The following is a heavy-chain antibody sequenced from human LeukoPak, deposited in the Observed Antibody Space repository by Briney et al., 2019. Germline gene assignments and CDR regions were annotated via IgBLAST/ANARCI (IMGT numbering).Heavy chain of an antibody. CDR3: AKEENSGYDSNYFDY. J-gene: IGHJ4*02. D-gene: IGHD5-12*01. V-gene: IGHV3-9*03. Sequence: GGSLRLSCAASGFTFDDYAMHWVRQAPGKGLEWVSGISWNSGSIGYADSVKGRFTISRDNAKNSLYLQMNSLRAEDMALYYCAKEENSGYDSNYFDYWGQGTLVTVSS. CDR1: GFTFDDYA. CDR2: ISWNSGSI.